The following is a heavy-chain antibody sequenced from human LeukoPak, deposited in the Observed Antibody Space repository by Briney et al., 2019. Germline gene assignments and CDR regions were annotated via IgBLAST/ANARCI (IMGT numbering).Heavy chain of an antibody. D-gene: IGHD3-3*01. V-gene: IGHV1-69*05. Sequence: GASVKVSCKASGGTFSSYAISWVRQAPGQGLEWMGGIIPIFGTANYAQKFQGRVTITTDESTSTAYMELSSLRSEDTAVYYCARLSSYVLRFLEWPDAFDIWGQGTMVTVSS. CDR2: IIPIFGTA. CDR1: GGTFSSYA. J-gene: IGHJ3*02. CDR3: ARLSSYVLRFLEWPDAFDI.